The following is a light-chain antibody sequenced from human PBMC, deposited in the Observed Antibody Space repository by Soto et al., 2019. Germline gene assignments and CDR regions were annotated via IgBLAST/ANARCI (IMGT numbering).Light chain of an antibody. CDR2: QDS. V-gene: IGLV3-1*01. CDR1: TLGDKY. J-gene: IGLJ2*01. Sequence: SYELTQPPSVSVSPGQTASITCSGDTLGDKYACWYQQKPGQSPVLVIYQDSKRPSGIPERFSGSNSGNTATLTISGTQAMDEADYYCQAWDSSLVVFGGGTKVTV. CDR3: QAWDSSLVV.